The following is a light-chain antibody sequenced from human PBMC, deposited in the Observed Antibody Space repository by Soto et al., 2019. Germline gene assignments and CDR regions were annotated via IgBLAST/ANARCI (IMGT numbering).Light chain of an antibody. J-gene: IGLJ2*01. CDR3: QSYDSSLSGVL. V-gene: IGLV2-11*01. Sequence: QSALTQPRSVSGSPGQSVTISCTGTSSDVGGYNYVSWYQQHPGKAPKLMIYNVSKRPSGVPDRFSGSKSGNTASLTISGLQGEDEADYYCQSYDSSLSGVLFGGGTKLTVL. CDR1: SSDVGGYNY. CDR2: NVS.